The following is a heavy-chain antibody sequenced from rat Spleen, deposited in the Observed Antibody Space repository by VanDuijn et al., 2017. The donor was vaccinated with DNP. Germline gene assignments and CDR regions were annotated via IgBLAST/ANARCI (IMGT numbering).Heavy chain of an antibody. CDR2: ISYSGST. Sequence: EVQLQESGPGLVKPSQSLSLTCSVTGYSITTNYWGWIRKFPGNKMEWMGYISYSGSTSYNPSLKSRISITRDTSKNQFFLQLNSVTTEDTATYYCARSPVTSVAPFDYWGQGTLVTVSS. J-gene: IGHJ3*01. D-gene: IGHD1-8*01. CDR3: ARSPVTSVAPFDY. V-gene: IGHV3-1*01. CDR1: GYSITTNY.